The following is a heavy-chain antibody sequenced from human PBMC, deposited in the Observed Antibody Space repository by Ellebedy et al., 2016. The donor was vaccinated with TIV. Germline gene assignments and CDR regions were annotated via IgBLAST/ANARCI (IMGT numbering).Heavy chain of an antibody. D-gene: IGHD1-1*01. CDR1: GYSFSDSY. V-gene: IGHV1-2*02. Sequence: ASVKVSCKASGYSFSDSYLHWVRQAPGQGLEWMGWINPNSDGRNFAQKFRDRVTMTRDTSITTVYMELSSLRSDDTAIYYCARLTYNHHSSLYYFDRWGQGTLVTVSS. CDR2: INPNSDGR. CDR3: ARLTYNHHSSLYYFDR. J-gene: IGHJ4*02.